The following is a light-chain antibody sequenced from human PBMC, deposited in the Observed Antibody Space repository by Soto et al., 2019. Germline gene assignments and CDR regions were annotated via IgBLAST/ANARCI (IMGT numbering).Light chain of an antibody. CDR1: QSISSW. CDR2: DTS. Sequence: DILLTQSPATLSASAGDRVTLTCRASQSISSWLAWYQQKPGKAPRLLIYDTSSLDTGVPSRFSGSGSGTDFTLTISGLQPDDFAIYYCQQCKSYPRTFGQGTKVEIK. V-gene: IGKV1-5*01. J-gene: IGKJ1*01. CDR3: QQCKSYPRT.